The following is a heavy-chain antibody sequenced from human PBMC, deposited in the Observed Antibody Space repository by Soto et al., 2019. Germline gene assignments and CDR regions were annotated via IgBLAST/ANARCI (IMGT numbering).Heavy chain of an antibody. Sequence: ASVKVSCKASGYTFTSYDINWVRQATGQGLEWMGWTNPNSGNTGYAQKFQGRVTMTRNTSISTAYMELSSLRSEDTAVYYCARGGSTFSEWLRDAFDIWGQGTMVTVSS. CDR2: TNPNSGNT. V-gene: IGHV1-8*01. J-gene: IGHJ3*02. CDR1: GYTFTSYD. CDR3: ARGGSTFSEWLRDAFDI. D-gene: IGHD3-3*02.